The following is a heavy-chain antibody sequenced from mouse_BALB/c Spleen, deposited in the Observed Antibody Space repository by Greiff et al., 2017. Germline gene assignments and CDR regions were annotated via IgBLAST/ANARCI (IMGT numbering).Heavy chain of an antibody. CDR1: GFSLTSYG. CDR2: IWAGGST. D-gene: IGHD2-13*01. J-gene: IGHJ1*01. V-gene: IGHV2-9*02. Sequence: VQGVESGPGLVAPSQSLSITCTVSGFSLTSYGVHWVRQPPGKGLEWLGVIWAGGSTNYNSALMSRLSISKDNSKSQVFLKMNSLQTDDTAMYYCARDRRLGYWYFDVWGAGTTVTVSS. CDR3: ARDRRLGYWYFDV.